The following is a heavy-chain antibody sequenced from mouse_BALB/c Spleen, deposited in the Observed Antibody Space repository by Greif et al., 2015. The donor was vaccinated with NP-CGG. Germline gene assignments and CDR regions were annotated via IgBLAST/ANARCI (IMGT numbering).Heavy chain of an antibody. CDR2: ISSGSSTI. CDR3: ARKFLDWYFDV. Sequence: EVQGVESGGGLVQPGGSRKLSCAASGFTFSSLGMHWVRQAPEKGLEWVAYISSGSSTIYYADTVKGRFTISRDNPKNTLFLQMTSLRSDDTAMYYCARKFLDWYFDVWGAGTTVTVSS. J-gene: IGHJ1*01. D-gene: IGHD2-10*02. CDR1: GFTFSSLG. V-gene: IGHV5-17*02.